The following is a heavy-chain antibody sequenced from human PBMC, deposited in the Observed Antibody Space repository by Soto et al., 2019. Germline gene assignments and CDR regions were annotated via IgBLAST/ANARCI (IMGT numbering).Heavy chain of an antibody. Sequence: PGGSLRLSRADPRFTFCSYAMSRVRQAPGEGLEWVSAISGSGGSTYYADSVKGRFTISRDNSKNTLYLQMNSLRAEDTAVYYCAKQGETKSYYFDYWGQGTLVTVSS. CDR2: ISGSGGST. CDR3: AKQGETKSYYFDY. V-gene: IGHV3-23*01. CDR1: RFTFCSYA. D-gene: IGHD1-7*01. J-gene: IGHJ4*02.